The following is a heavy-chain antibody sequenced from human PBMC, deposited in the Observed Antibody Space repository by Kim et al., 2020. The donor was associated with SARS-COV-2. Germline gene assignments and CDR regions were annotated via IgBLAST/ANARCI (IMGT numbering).Heavy chain of an antibody. J-gene: IGHJ4*02. Sequence: YSTSLKTRLTISKDTSKNQVVLTMTNMDPVDTATYYCARMLAAAGATHDYWGQGTLVTVSS. V-gene: IGHV2-70*01. CDR3: ARMLAAAGATHDY. D-gene: IGHD6-13*01.